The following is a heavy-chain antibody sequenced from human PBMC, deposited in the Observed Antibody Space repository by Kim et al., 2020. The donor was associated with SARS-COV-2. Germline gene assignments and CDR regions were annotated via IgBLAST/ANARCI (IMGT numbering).Heavy chain of an antibody. Sequence: ASVKVSCKTSGYTFTGYYIHWVRQAPGQGLEWMGRINPNSGDTNYAQKFQGRVTMTRDTSISTGYMDLSRLISDDTAVYYCARECGGDCSIYFDCWGQGTLVTVSS. V-gene: IGHV1-2*06. CDR1: GYTFTGYY. CDR2: INPNSGDT. D-gene: IGHD2-21*02. CDR3: ARECGGDCSIYFDC. J-gene: IGHJ4*02.